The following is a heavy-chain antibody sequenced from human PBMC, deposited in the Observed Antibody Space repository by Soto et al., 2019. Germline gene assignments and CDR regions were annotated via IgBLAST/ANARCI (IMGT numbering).Heavy chain of an antibody. D-gene: IGHD2-21*01. CDR1: GFTFSSYA. CDR3: ARGVVWGFSAFDI. CDR2: ISSNGGST. J-gene: IGHJ3*02. Sequence: GGSLRLSCAASGFTFSSYAMHWVRQAPGKGLEYVSAISSNGGSTYYANSVKGRFTISRDNSKNTLYLQMGSLRAEDMAVYYCARGVVWGFSAFDIWGQGTMVTVSS. V-gene: IGHV3-64*01.